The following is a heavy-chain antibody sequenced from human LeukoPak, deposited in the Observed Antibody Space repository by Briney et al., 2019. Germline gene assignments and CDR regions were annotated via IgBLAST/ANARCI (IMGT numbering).Heavy chain of an antibody. J-gene: IGHJ5*02. D-gene: IGHD4/OR15-4a*01. CDR3: ARGTMAAGFDP. CDR2: IYSSGST. Sequence: SETLSLTCTVSGYSISSGYYWNWIRQPAGKGLEWIGRIYSSGSTNYNPSLKSRVTVSVDTSENQFSLKLNSVTAADTAIYYCARGTMAAGFDPWGQGTLVSVSS. CDR1: GYSISSGYY. V-gene: IGHV4-4*07.